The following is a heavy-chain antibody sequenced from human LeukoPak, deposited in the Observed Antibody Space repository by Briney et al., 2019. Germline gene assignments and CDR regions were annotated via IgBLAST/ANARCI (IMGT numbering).Heavy chain of an antibody. Sequence: GESLKISCKGSGYSFTTYWIGWVRQMPGKGPEWMGIIYPGDSDTRYSPSFQGQVTISVDKSINTAYLQWSSLKASDTAMYYCGRRSNNGWEFFDYWGQGTLVTVSS. CDR2: IYPGDSDT. J-gene: IGHJ4*02. CDR3: GRRSNNGWEFFDY. D-gene: IGHD6-19*01. V-gene: IGHV5-51*01. CDR1: GYSFTTYW.